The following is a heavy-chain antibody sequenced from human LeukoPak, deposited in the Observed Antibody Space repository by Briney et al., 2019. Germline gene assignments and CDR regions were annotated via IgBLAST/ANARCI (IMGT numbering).Heavy chain of an antibody. J-gene: IGHJ3*02. Sequence: GESLKISCKGSGYSFTNYWIGWVRQMPGKGLEWMGIIYPGDSDTSYSPSFQGQVTISADKSISTAYLQWSSLKASDTAMYYCARAYYYYDSSGPTTGAFDIWGQGTMVTVSS. CDR3: ARAYYYYDSSGPTTGAFDI. D-gene: IGHD3-22*01. CDR1: GYSFTNYW. CDR2: IYPGDSDT. V-gene: IGHV5-51*01.